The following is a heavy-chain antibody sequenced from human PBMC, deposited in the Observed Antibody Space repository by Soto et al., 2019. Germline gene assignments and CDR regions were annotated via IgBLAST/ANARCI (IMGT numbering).Heavy chain of an antibody. CDR2: IDHSGST. Sequence: QVQLQQWGAGLLKPSETLSLTCAVSGGSFSAYYLTWIRQPPGRVLGWIGEIDHSGSTNYNPSLDGRVTMSIDTAKNRFSLNVTSVTAADTAVYYCVRGLRYSGMDVWGQGTTVTVS. V-gene: IGHV4-34*01. CDR1: GGSFSAYY. D-gene: IGHD2-15*01. CDR3: VRGLRYSGMDV. J-gene: IGHJ6*02.